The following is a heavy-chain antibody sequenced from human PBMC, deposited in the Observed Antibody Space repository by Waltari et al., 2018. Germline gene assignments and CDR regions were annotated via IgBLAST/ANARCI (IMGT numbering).Heavy chain of an antibody. D-gene: IGHD1-26*01. J-gene: IGHJ4*02. CDR3: AKGHSGSYGLKD. CDR2: ISWNSDNI. CDR1: GFNFDDYA. Sequence: EVQLVESGGGLVQPGRSLRLSCAVSGFNFDDYAMPWVRQAPGKGRGGVSCISWNSDNIGYADSVKCRFTISRDNAKNSLYLQMNSLRPEDTALYYCAKGHSGSYGLKDWGQGTLVTVSS. V-gene: IGHV3-9*01.